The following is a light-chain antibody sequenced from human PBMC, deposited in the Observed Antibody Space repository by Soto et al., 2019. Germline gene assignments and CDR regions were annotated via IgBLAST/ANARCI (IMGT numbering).Light chain of an antibody. V-gene: IGLV4-69*01. CDR3: QTWSTGIQV. CDR1: SGHTTYA. Sequence: QLVLTQSPSASASLGASVKLTCTLSSGHTTYAIAWHQQQPEKGPPYLMKLHGDGSHTKGDGIPDRFSGSSSGAERYLTISSLQSEDEADYYCQTWSTGIQVFGGGTKLTVL. J-gene: IGLJ2*01. CDR2: LHGDGSH.